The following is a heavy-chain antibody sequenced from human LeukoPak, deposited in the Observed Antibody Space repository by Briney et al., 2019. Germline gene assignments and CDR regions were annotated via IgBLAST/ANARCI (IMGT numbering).Heavy chain of an antibody. V-gene: IGHV3-7*04. J-gene: IGHJ6*02. Sequence: GGSLRLSCAASQFIFSDYWMIWVRQAPGKGLEWVANIDHDGSETNYVDSVKGRFTISRDNAKNSLYLQMDSLTAEDTAVYYCAKEFPSPIYGMDVWGQGTTVTVSS. CDR2: IDHDGSET. CDR3: AKEFPSPIYGMDV. CDR1: QFIFSDYW.